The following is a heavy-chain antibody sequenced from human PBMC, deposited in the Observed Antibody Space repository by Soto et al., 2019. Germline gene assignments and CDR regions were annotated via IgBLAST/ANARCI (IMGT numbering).Heavy chain of an antibody. D-gene: IGHD3-16*01. CDR3: ARGESLWE. Sequence: QVQLVQSGTEVKKPGASVKVSCKASGYSFPSYGISWVRQAPGQGLEWMGWISIHYRNTYYAEKFQGRVTMTADTSTTTAHLELRSLRSDDTAVYYCARGESLWEWGQGTLVTVSS. CDR1: GYSFPSYG. V-gene: IGHV1-18*01. J-gene: IGHJ4*02. CDR2: ISIHYRNT.